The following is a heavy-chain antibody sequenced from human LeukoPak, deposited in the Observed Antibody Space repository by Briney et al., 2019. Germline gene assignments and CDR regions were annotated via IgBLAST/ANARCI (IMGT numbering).Heavy chain of an antibody. Sequence: PSETLSLTCTVSGGSISSYYWSWIRQTPGKGLEWIGYIYYSGSTNYNPSLKSRVTISVDTSKNQFSLKLSSVTAADTAVYYCARGRRYSSGWPHFDYWGQGTLVTVSS. D-gene: IGHD6-19*01. CDR2: IYYSGST. CDR3: ARGRRYSSGWPHFDY. CDR1: GGSISSYY. V-gene: IGHV4-59*01. J-gene: IGHJ4*02.